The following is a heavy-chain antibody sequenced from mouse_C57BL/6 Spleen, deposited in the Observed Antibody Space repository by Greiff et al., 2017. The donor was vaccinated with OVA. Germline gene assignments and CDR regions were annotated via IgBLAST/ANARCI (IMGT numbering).Heavy chain of an antibody. CDR3: ARGDPFYWYFDV. CDR1: GYTFTSYW. J-gene: IGHJ1*03. D-gene: IGHD3-3*01. CDR2: IYPSDSET. V-gene: IGHV1-61*01. Sequence: VQLQQPGAELVRPGSSVKLSCKASGYTFTSYWMDWVKQRPGQGLEWIGNIYPSDSETHYNQKFKDKATLTVDKSSSTAYMQLSSLTSEDSAVYYCARGDPFYWYFDVWGTGTTVTVSS.